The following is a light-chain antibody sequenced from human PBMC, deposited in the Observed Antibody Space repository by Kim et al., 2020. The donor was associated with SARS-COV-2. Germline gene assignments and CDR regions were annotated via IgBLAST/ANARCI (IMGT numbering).Light chain of an antibody. CDR2: AAS. CDR1: QGIGNY. J-gene: IGKJ4*02. CDR3: QQYDLYPLT. V-gene: IGKV1-16*01. Sequence: ASVGDRVTITCRASQGIGNYLAWIQQKPGKAPKPLIYAASSLQSGVPSRFSGSGSGTFFTLTISSLQPEDCATYYCQQYDLYPLTFGGGTKVDIK.